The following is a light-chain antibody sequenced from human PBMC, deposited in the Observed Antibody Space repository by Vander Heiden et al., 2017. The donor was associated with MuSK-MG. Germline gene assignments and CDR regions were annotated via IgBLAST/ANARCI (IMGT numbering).Light chain of an antibody. Sequence: EIVMTQSPATLSVSPGERATLSCRASQSVSNNLAWYQQKPGRAPRLLTYGASTRATRDTARLSGRRYRKGFTRTISSLQSEAFALYYSQQYTDWPLSTLGQWTKLDIK. CDR2: GAS. J-gene: IGKJ2*01. CDR1: QSVSNN. V-gene: IGKV3-15*01. CDR3: QQYTDWPLST.